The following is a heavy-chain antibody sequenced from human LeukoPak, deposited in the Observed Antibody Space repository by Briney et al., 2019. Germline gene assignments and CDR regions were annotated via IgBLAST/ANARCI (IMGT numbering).Heavy chain of an antibody. J-gene: IGHJ6*02. CDR1: GYTFTNYG. Sequence: ASVKVSCKASGYTFTNYGISWVRQAPGQGLEWMGWISAYNGNTNYAQKLQGRVTMTTDTSTSTAYMELRSLRSDDTAVYYCARDGPIAAAGKYYGMDVWGQGTTVTVSS. CDR3: ARDGPIAAAGKYYGMDV. D-gene: IGHD6-13*01. V-gene: IGHV1-18*01. CDR2: ISAYNGNT.